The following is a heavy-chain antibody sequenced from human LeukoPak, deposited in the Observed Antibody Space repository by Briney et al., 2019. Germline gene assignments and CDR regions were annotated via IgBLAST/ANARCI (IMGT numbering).Heavy chain of an antibody. Sequence: SQTLSLTCTVSGGSISSGSYYWSWIRQPAGKGLEWIGRIYTSGSTKFNPSLKSRVTISEDTSKNQFSLKLSSVTAADTAVYYCARLSTYTEDYWGRGILVTVSS. V-gene: IGHV4-61*02. J-gene: IGHJ4*02. CDR2: IYTSGST. CDR1: GGSISSGSYY. CDR3: ARLSTYTEDY. D-gene: IGHD1-1*01.